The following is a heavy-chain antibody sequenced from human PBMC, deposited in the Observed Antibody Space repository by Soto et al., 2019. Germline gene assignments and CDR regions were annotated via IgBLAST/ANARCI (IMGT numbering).Heavy chain of an antibody. J-gene: IGHJ4*02. V-gene: IGHV3-74*01. CDR2: SNIDGSDT. Sequence: GGSLRLSCAASGFTFSNYWMHWVRQTPGMGLVWFSHSNIDGSDTTYADSVRGRFTISRDNAKNTLYLQMNRLRAEDKAVYYCAKEAAADCSGYHGVPCYFDYWGQRPLVTVSS. D-gene: IGHD3-22*01. CDR1: GFTFSNYW. CDR3: AKEAAADCSGYHGVPCYFDY.